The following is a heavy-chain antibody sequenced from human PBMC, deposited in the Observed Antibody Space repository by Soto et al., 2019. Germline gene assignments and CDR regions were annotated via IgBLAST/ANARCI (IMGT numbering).Heavy chain of an antibody. D-gene: IGHD2-2*03. CDR1: GFTFSTSA. J-gene: IGHJ4*02. CDR3: AKVWGEDGYCTRTSCLYYFHH. V-gene: IGHV3-23*01. CDR2: ISDSGST. Sequence: EVQLLESGGGLVQPGGSLRLSCEASGFTFSTSAMSWVRHAPGKGLDWVSTISDSGSTYYADSVKGRFTISRDNSKNILYLQINSLRAENTAIYYCAKVWGEDGYCTRTSCLYYFHHWGQGVLVTVFS.